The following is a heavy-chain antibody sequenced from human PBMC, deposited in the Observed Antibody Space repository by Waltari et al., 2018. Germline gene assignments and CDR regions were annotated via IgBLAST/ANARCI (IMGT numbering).Heavy chain of an antibody. CDR1: GGSISSYY. J-gene: IGHJ4*02. D-gene: IGHD6-13*01. CDR2: IYYSGST. CDR3: ARGGGYSSSWYPINLDY. Sequence: QVQLQESGPGLVKPSETLSLTCTVSGGSISSYYWSWIRQPHGKGLEWIGYIYYSGSTNYNPSLKSRVTISVDTSKNQFSLKLSSVTAADTAVYYCARGGGYSSSWYPINLDYWGQGTLVTVSS. V-gene: IGHV4-59*01.